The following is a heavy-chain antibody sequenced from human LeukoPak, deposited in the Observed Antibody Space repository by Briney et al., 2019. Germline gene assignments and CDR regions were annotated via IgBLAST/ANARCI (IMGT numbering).Heavy chain of an antibody. V-gene: IGHV1-69*13. CDR1: GGTFSSYA. CDR2: IIPIFGTA. J-gene: IGHJ3*02. D-gene: IGHD2-15*01. CDR3: ARGRGYCSGGSCYPDAFDI. Sequence: SVKVSCKASGGTFSSYAISWVRQAPGQGLEWMGGIIPIFGTANYAQKFQGRVTITADESTSTAYMELSSLRSEDTAVYYCARGRGYCSGGSCYPDAFDIWGQGTMVTVSS.